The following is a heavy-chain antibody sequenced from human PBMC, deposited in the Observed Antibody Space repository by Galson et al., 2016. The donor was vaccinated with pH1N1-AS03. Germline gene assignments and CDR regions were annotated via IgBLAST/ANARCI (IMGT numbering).Heavy chain of an antibody. CDR2: FHPGDSDT. J-gene: IGHJ6*02. D-gene: IGHD4-11*01. CDR1: GYRFSTYY. Sequence: QSGAEVKKPGESLNISCQGSGYRFSTYYIAWVRQMPGKGLEWMGIFHPGDSDTKYHPSFQGLVTLSADKSTTTAYLHWSSLKASDTASYYCARHSQCTRGTCYSSYFYALDVWGRGTAVTVS. V-gene: IGHV5-51*01. CDR3: ARHSQCTRGTCYSSYFYALDV.